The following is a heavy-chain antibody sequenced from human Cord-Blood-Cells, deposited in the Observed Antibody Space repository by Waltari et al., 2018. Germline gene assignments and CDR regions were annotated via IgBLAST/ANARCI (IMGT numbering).Heavy chain of an antibody. CDR2: ISGSGSST. Sequence: EVQLLESGGGLVQPGGYLRVSCAASGFPFRSYAMSWVRQASGKGLEWVSAISGSGSSTYYEDSVKGRFTISRDNSKNTLYLQMNSLRAEDTAVYYCAKDRNYYFDYWGQGTLVTVSS. J-gene: IGHJ4*02. V-gene: IGHV3-23*01. CDR3: AKDRNYYFDY. CDR1: GFPFRSYA. D-gene: IGHD1-7*01.